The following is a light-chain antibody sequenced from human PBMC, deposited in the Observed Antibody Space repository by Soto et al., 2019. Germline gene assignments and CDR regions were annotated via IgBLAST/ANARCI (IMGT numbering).Light chain of an antibody. CDR2: GTS. J-gene: IGKJ1*01. V-gene: IGKV3-15*01. CDR1: QSVSIN. Sequence: EIVMTQSPATLSVSLGERATLSCRATQSVSINLAWYQQKPGQAPRLLIYGTSTRATGIPARFTGSGSGTEFTLTISSLHSEDFADYYCQQYNNWPRTFGQGTKLEIK. CDR3: QQYNNWPRT.